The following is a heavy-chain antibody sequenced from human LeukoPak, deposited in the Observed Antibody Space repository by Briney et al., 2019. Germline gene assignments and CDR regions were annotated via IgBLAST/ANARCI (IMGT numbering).Heavy chain of an antibody. CDR1: GGSISSSSYY. J-gene: IGHJ6*03. V-gene: IGHV4-61*05. CDR2: IYYSGYT. CDR3: ARTTMVRGTYYMDV. D-gene: IGHD3-10*01. Sequence: SETLSLTCTVSGGSISSSSYYWGWIRQPPGKGLEWIGYIYYSGYTNYNPPLKSRVTISVDTSKNQFSLKLSSVTAADTAVYYCARTTMVRGTYYMDVWGKGTTVTISS.